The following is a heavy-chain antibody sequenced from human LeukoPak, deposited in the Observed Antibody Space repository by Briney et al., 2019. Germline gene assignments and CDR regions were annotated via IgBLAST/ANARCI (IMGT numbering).Heavy chain of an antibody. Sequence: AGGSLRLSCAASGFSFSSYAMSWVRQAPGKGLEWVSAISGSGGSSYYADSVKGRFTISRDNSKNTLYLQMNSLRAEDTAVYYCAKLIRDILTGPYVLPDAFDIWGQGTMVTVSS. J-gene: IGHJ3*02. D-gene: IGHD3-9*01. CDR3: AKLIRDILTGPYVLPDAFDI. CDR2: ISGSGGSS. CDR1: GFSFSSYA. V-gene: IGHV3-23*01.